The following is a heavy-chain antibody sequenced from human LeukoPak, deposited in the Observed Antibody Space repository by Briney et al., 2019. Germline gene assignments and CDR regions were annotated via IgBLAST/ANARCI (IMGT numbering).Heavy chain of an antibody. CDR1: GFTVSSNY. J-gene: IGHJ4*02. Sequence: GGSLRLSCAASGFTVSSNYMSWVRQAPGKGLEWVSVIYSGSSTYYADSVKGRFTISRDNSKNTLYLQMNSLRAEDTAVYYCARDSSSCLDCWGQGTLVTVSS. CDR3: ARDSSSCLDC. V-gene: IGHV3-53*01. D-gene: IGHD6-13*01. CDR2: IYSGSST.